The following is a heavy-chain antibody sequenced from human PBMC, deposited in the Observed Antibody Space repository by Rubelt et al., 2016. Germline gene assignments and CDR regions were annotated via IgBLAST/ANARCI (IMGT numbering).Heavy chain of an antibody. CDR3: ARDRFGVVTNYYYYGMDV. J-gene: IGHJ6*02. CDR2: IYYSGST. CDR1: DGSISNYY. Sequence: QVQLQESGPGLVKPSETLSLTCTVSDGSISNYYWSWIRQPPGKGLEWIGYIYYSGSTNYNPSFKIRVTISVDTAKNQFSLKLSSVTAADTAVYYCARDRFGVVTNYYYYGMDVWGQGTTVTVSS. V-gene: IGHV4-59*01. D-gene: IGHD3-3*01.